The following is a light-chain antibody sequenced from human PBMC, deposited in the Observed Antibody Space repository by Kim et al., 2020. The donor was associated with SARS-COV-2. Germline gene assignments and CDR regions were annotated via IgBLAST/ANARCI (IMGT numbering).Light chain of an antibody. Sequence: IVLTQSPGTLSLSPGETATLSCRASQGLRSTYLAWYQQKPGQAPRLLIFDASTRAAGVPDRLSGSGSGTEFTLTITRLEPEDVAVYYCQQYGTSPYTFGQGTKLEI. CDR3: QQYGTSPYT. J-gene: IGKJ2*01. V-gene: IGKV3-20*01. CDR1: QGLRSTY. CDR2: DAS.